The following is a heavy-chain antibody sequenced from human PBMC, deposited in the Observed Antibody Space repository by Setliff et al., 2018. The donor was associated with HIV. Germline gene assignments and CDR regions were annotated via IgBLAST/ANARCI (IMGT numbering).Heavy chain of an antibody. CDR3: ARGWELNV. Sequence: ASVKVFCKASGYTFTIYGITWVRQAPGQGLEWMGWISGHSDSRKYGQKFDGRVTLTMDTSTSTAYMELMKLTPDDTAVYYCARGWELNVWGQGTPVTVSS. D-gene: IGHD1-26*01. V-gene: IGHV1-18*01. CDR1: GYTFTIYG. CDR2: ISGHSDSR. J-gene: IGHJ4*02.